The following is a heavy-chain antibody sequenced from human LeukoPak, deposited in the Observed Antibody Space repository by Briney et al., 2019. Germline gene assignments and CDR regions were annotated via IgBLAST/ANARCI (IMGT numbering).Heavy chain of an antibody. CDR2: IYNSGRT. V-gene: IGHV4-38-2*01. CDR3: ARNSSGWSPLGEIQSAPHCFDY. J-gene: IGHJ4*02. D-gene: IGHD6-19*01. Sequence: SETLSLTCGVSGNFISRGYYWAWIRQPPGKGLEWIGIIYNSGRTYYNPSLKSRITMSVEMSKNQCSLKLSSVTAADTAVYYCARNSSGWSPLGEIQSAPHCFDYWGQGTLVTVSS. CDR1: GNFISRGYY.